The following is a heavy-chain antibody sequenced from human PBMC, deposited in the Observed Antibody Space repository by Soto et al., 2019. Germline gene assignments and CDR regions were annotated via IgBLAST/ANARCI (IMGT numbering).Heavy chain of an antibody. V-gene: IGHV3-74*01. CDR2: IDNTGSSA. D-gene: IGHD3-16*01. J-gene: IGHJ4*02. CDR3: ATLYVFDY. Sequence: EVRLEESGGGLVQPGGSLRLSCAASGFPFSSHWLQWVRQVPGRGLVWVSRIDNTGSSAIYADSVRGRFTVSRDKTKDTLYLHMISLRAEDTAVYYCATLYVFDYWGQGTLVTVSS. CDR1: GFPFSSHW.